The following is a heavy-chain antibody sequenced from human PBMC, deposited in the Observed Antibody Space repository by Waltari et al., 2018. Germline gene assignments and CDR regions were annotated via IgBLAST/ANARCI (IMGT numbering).Heavy chain of an antibody. CDR3: AKVGLLGVRDPYDYYYYYMDV. Sequence: QVQLVESGGGVVQPGGSLRLSCAASGFTFSSYGMHWVRQAPGKGLEWVAFIRYDGSNKYYADSVKGRFTISRDNSKNTLYLQMNSLRAEDTAVYYCAKVGLLGVRDPYDYYYYYMDVWGKGTTVTVSS. J-gene: IGHJ6*03. CDR1: GFTFSSYG. V-gene: IGHV3-30*02. CDR2: IRYDGSNK. D-gene: IGHD3-22*01.